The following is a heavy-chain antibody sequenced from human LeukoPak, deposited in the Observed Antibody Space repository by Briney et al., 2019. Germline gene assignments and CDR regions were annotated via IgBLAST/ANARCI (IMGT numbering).Heavy chain of an antibody. J-gene: IGHJ4*02. CDR1: GFTFGSYG. CDR3: ARDGDGYNIDY. Sequence: GGSLRLSCAASGFTFGSYGMHWVRQAPGKGLEWVAVIWYDGSNKYYADSVKGRFTISRDNSKNTLYLQMNSLRAEDTAVYYCARDGDGYNIDYWGQGTLVTVSS. D-gene: IGHD5-24*01. V-gene: IGHV3-33*01. CDR2: IWYDGSNK.